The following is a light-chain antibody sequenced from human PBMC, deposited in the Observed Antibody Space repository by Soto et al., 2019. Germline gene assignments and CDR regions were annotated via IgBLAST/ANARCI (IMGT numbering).Light chain of an antibody. Sequence: DIQMTQSPSTLSASVGDRVTITCRASQSISSWLAWYQQKPGKAPKLLIYKASSLESGVPSRFSGRGSGTEFTLTISSLQPDDFATYDCQQYRTFGQGTKVDIK. V-gene: IGKV1-5*03. CDR2: KAS. CDR3: QQYRT. J-gene: IGKJ1*01. CDR1: QSISSW.